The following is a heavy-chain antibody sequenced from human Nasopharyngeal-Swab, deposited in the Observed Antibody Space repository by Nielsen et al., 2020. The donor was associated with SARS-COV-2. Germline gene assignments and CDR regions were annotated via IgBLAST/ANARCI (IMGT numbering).Heavy chain of an antibody. CDR1: GFTFRCYA. J-gene: IGHJ6*02. Sequence: GESLKIPRAAPGFTFRCYALSWVRQAPGKGPELGSIYSGSGDTTYWADSVNDRFSISRDNTKNTLYLQMNSLRVEDTAVYYCAKAPYLRGLDVWGQGTTVTVSS. CDR2: YSGSGDTT. CDR3: AKAPYLRGLDV. D-gene: IGHD2-21*01. V-gene: IGHV3-23*01.